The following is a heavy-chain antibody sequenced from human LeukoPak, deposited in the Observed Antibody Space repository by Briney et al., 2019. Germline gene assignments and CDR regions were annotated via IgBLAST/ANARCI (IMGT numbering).Heavy chain of an antibody. V-gene: IGHV4-61*01. CDR2: IYYSGTT. CDR3: ARVGIAVASPFFYY. CDR1: GGSVSSGSYY. J-gene: IGHJ4*02. D-gene: IGHD6-19*01. Sequence: SETLSLTCTVSGGSVSSGSYYWTWIRQPPGQGLEWIGYIYYSGTTNYNPSLKSRVTTSVDTSKYQFSLKLGSVTAADTAVYYCARVGIAVASPFFYYWGQGTLVTVSS.